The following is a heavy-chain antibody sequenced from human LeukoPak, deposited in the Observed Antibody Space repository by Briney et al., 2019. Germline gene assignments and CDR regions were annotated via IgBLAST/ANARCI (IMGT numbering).Heavy chain of an antibody. CDR1: GFTFSTFG. D-gene: IGHD6-13*01. CDR2: ISPSGSTI. Sequence: GGTLRLSCAASGFTFSTFGMNWVRQAPGKGLDWVSYISPSGSTIYFTDSVKGRFTISRDNAKNSLYLQMTSLRAEDTAVYYCARSPIAAAGTAFDSWGQGTLVTVSS. CDR3: ARSPIAAAGTAFDS. V-gene: IGHV3-48*01. J-gene: IGHJ4*02.